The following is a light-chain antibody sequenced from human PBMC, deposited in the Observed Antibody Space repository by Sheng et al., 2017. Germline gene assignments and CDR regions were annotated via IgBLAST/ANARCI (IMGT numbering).Light chain of an antibody. CDR1: QSVSSN. CDR3: QQYDKWPLT. V-gene: IGKV3-15*01. CDR2: GAS. Sequence: EIVMTQSPVTLSLSPGERATLSCRASQSVSSNVAWYQQKPGLAPRLLIYGASSRATGFPARLSGSGSGTEFTLTISSLQSEDFAVYYCQQYDKWPLTFGGGTKVEIK. J-gene: IGKJ4*01.